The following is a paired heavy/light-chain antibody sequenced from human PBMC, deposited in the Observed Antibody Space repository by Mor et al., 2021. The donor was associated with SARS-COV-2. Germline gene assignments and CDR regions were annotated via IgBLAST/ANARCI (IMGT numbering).Heavy chain of an antibody. CDR1: GYTFTSYG. CDR3: ASGPQGRDAYDFWSGYYDRYYYYYGMDV. Sequence: QVQLVQSGAEVKKPGASVKVSCKASGYTFTSYGISWVRQAPGQGLEWMGWISAYNGNTNYAQKLQGRVTMTTDTSTSTAYMELRSLRSDDTAVYYCASGPQGRDAYDFWSGYYDRYYYYYGMDVWGQGTTVTVSS. J-gene: IGHJ6*02. V-gene: IGHV1-18*04. D-gene: IGHD3-3*01. CDR2: ISAYNGNT.
Light chain of an antibody. CDR3: MQSIQLPWT. V-gene: IGKV2D-29*01. Sequence: DIVMTQTPLSLSVTPGQPASISCKSSQSLLHSDGKTYLYWYLQKPGQPPQLLIYEVSNRFSGVPDRFSGSGSGTDFTLKISRVEAEDVGVYYCMQSIQLPWTFGQGTKVEIK. J-gene: IGKJ1*01. CDR1: QSLLHSDGKTY. CDR2: EVS.